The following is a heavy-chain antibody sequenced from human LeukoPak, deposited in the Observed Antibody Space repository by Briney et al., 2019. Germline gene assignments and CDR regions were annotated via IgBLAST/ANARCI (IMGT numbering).Heavy chain of an antibody. Sequence: PGGSLRLSCAASGFTFSSYAMSWVRQAPGKGLEWVSAISGSGGSTYYADSVKGRFTISRDNSKNTLYLQMNSLRAEDTAVYYCAKDPVRSYSNVGYVDYWGQGTLVTVSS. D-gene: IGHD4-11*01. J-gene: IGHJ4*02. CDR1: GFTFSSYA. CDR2: ISGSGGST. V-gene: IGHV3-23*01. CDR3: AKDPVRSYSNVGYVDY.